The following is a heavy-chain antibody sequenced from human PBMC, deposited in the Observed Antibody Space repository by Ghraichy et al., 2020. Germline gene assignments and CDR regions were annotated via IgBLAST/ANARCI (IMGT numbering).Heavy chain of an antibody. D-gene: IGHD1-26*01. CDR1: GYTFSIYG. J-gene: IGHJ4*02. V-gene: IGHV1-18*01. CDR3: ARAGAELTQFTDY. CDR2: ISATNGNT. Sequence: ASVKVSCKASGYTFSIYGISWVRQAPGQGLEWMGWISATNGNTNYAQRLQGRVTMTTDTSTSTAYMELRSLRSDDTAIYFCARAGAELTQFTDYWGQGTLVTVSS.